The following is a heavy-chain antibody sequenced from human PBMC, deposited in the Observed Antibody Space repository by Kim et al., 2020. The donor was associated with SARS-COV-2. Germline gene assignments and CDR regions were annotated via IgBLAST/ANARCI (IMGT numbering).Heavy chain of an antibody. CDR1: GFTVSSNF. D-gene: IGHD4-17*01. V-gene: IGHV3-66*01. CDR2: IYSGGAE. CDR3: AREEDDFGANSGYFDY. Sequence: GGSLRLSCAASGFTVSSNFMSWVRQAPGMGLEWVSVIYSGGAERYAESVKARFTISRDYSKNTLYLQMNRLRVEDTAVYYCAREEDDFGANSGYFDYWGQGILVTVSS. J-gene: IGHJ4*02.